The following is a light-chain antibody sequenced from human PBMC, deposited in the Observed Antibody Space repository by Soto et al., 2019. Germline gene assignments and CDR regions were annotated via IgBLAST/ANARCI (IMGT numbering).Light chain of an antibody. CDR2: DAR. J-gene: IGKJ4*01. Sequence: ETELTQSPATLSLSPGESATLSCRASQSVSNYLMWYQQKPGQAPRLLIYDARNRATGIPARFSGRGSGTDVTLTISSLEPEDFAVYYCQQRTNWPPTFGGGTKVEIK. V-gene: IGKV3-11*01. CDR3: QQRTNWPPT. CDR1: QSVSNY.